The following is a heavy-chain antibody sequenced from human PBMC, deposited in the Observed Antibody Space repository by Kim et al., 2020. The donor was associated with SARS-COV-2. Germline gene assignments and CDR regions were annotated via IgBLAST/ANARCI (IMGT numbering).Heavy chain of an antibody. J-gene: IGHJ4*02. D-gene: IGHD6-13*01. V-gene: IGHV4-39*01. Sequence: SNPALTSRVTISVDTSKNQFSLKLSSVTAADTAVYYCARRPIAAAGTGDYWGQGTLVTVSS. CDR3: ARRPIAAAGTGDY.